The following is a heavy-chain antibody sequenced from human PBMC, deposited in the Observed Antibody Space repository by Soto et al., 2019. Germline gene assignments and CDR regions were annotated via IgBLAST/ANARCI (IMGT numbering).Heavy chain of an antibody. CDR1: GYTFTSYG. CDR3: ARDVPPLGYCSSTSCSADGMDV. Sequence: ASVKVSCKASGYTFTSYGISWVRQAPGQGLEWMGWISAYNGNTNYAQKLQGRVTMTTDTSTSTAYMELRSLRSDDTAVYYCARDVPPLGYCSSTSCSADGMDVWGQGTTVTVSS. CDR2: ISAYNGNT. V-gene: IGHV1-18*01. J-gene: IGHJ6*02. D-gene: IGHD2-2*01.